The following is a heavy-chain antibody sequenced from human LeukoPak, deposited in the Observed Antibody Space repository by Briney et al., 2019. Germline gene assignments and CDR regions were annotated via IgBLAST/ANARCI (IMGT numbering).Heavy chain of an antibody. CDR2: IYSGGST. D-gene: IGHD5-12*01. Sequence: GGSLRLSCAASGFTVSSNYMNWVRQAPGKGLQWVSVIYSGGSTYYADSVKGRFTISRDISKNTLYLQMNSLRAEDTAVYYCATYGGYARIDYWGQGTLVTVSS. J-gene: IGHJ4*02. CDR3: ATYGGYARIDY. CDR1: GFTVSSNY. V-gene: IGHV3-66*01.